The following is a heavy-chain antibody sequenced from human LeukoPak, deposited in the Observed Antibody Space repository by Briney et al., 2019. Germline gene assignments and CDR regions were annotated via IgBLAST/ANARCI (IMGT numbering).Heavy chain of an antibody. V-gene: IGHV3-23*01. CDR3: AKILSGTYSFDL. CDR1: GSTFSTYP. D-gene: IGHD1-26*01. CDR2: ISGNSVTI. J-gene: IGHJ4*02. Sequence: GESLRLSCTASGSTFSTYPMTWVRQAPGQGLEWVSAISGNSVTIYYADSVKGRFTISRDNSRNTLYLQMYSLRAEDTAVYYCAKILSGTYSFDLWGQGTLVTVSS.